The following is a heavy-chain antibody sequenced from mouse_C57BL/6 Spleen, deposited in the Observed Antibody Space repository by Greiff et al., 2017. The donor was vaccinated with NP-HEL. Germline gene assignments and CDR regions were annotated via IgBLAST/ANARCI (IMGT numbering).Heavy chain of an antibody. J-gene: IGHJ2*01. D-gene: IGHD4-1*01. CDR2: IRNKANGYTT. CDR3: ARSGTRGYFDY. V-gene: IGHV7-3*01. Sequence: EVQVVESGGGLVQPGGSLSLSCAASGFTFTDYYMSWVRQPPGKALEWLGFIRNKANGYTTEYSASVKGRFTISRDNSQSILYLQMNALRAEDSATYYCARSGTRGYFDYWGQGTTLTVSS. CDR1: GFTFTDYY.